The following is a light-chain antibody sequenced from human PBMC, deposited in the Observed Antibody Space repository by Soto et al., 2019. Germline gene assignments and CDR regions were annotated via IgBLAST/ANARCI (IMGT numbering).Light chain of an antibody. CDR2: DVS. CDR3: SSYTSSSTYV. V-gene: IGLV2-14*01. J-gene: IGLJ1*01. CDR1: SSDGGGYNY. Sequence: QSVLTQPASVSGSPGQSIIISCTGTSSDGGGYNYVSWYQQHPGKAPKLMIYDVSNRPSGVSNRFSGSKSGNTASLTISGLQAEDEADYYCSSYTSSSTYVFGTGTKLTVL.